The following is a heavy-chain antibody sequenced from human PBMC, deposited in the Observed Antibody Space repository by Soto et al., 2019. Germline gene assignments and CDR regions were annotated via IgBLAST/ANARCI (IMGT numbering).Heavy chain of an antibody. CDR2: INPNSGGT. D-gene: IGHD3-10*01. CDR1: GYTFTGYY. J-gene: IGHJ3*02. CDR3: ARGRITMPPSPIDFDI. Sequence: ASVKVSCKASGYTFTGYYMHWVRQAPGQGLEWMGWINPNSGGTNYAQKFQGCVTMTRDTSISTAYMELSRLRSDDTAVYYCARGRITMPPSPIDFDIWGQGTMVTVSS. V-gene: IGHV1-2*04.